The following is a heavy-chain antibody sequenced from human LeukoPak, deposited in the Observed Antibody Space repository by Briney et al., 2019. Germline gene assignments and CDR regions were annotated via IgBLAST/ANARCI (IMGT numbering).Heavy chain of an antibody. D-gene: IGHD4-23*01. CDR2: INSDGSST. V-gene: IGHV3-74*01. Sequence: GGSLRLSCAASGFTFSSYWMHWVRQAPGKGLVWVSRINSDGSSTSYADSVKGRFTISRDNAKNSLYLQMNSLRAEDTAVYYCARAHGGNSWGGKDFDYWGQGTLVTVSS. CDR1: GFTFSSYW. J-gene: IGHJ4*02. CDR3: ARAHGGNSWGGKDFDY.